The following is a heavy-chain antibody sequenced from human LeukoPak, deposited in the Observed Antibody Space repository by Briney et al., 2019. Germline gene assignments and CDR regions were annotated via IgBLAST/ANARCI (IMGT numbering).Heavy chain of an antibody. J-gene: IGHJ4*02. CDR3: ARVQSIVVVPAALDY. V-gene: IGHV3-21*01. D-gene: IGHD2-2*01. CDR2: ISSSSSYI. CDR1: GFTFSSYS. Sequence: GGSLRLSCAASGFTFSSYSMTWVRQAPGKGLEWVSSISSSSSYIYYADSVKGRFTISRDDAKNSLYLQMNSLRAEDTAVYYCARVQSIVVVPAALDYWGQGTLVTVSS.